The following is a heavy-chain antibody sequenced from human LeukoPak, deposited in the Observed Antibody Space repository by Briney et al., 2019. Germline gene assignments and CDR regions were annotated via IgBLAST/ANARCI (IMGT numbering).Heavy chain of an antibody. CDR2: IGGGGGGT. CDR3: ARNDFGSGWLGDY. CDR1: GFTFSTYA. D-gene: IGHD6-19*01. Sequence: PGGSLRLSCAASGFTFSTYAMRWVRQAPGKGLEWVSTIGGGGGGTYYADSVKGRFTISRDTSKNTLFLQMNSLRVEDTAVYYCARNDFGSGWLGDYWGQGTLVTVFS. J-gene: IGHJ4*02. V-gene: IGHV3-23*01.